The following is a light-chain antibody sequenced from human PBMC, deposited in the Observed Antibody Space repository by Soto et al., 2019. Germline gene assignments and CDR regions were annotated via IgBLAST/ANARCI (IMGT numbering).Light chain of an antibody. Sequence: DIVMTQSPDSVTVSLGERATINCKSSQSVLDPYNKKNYLTWYQQKPGQPPKMLFYWASTRESGVPDRLSGGGSGTDFTLTIASLQAEDVAIYYCQQYSSLPLTFGGGTKVELK. V-gene: IGKV4-1*01. CDR1: QSVLDPYNKKNY. J-gene: IGKJ4*01. CDR2: WAS. CDR3: QQYSSLPLT.